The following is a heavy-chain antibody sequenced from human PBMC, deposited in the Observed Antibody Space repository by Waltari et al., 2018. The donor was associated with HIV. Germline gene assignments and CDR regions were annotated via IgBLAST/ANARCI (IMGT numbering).Heavy chain of an antibody. J-gene: IGHJ4*02. D-gene: IGHD5-18*01. Sequence: QVQLVESGGGVVQPGGSLRLSCAASGFTFSSYGMHWVRQAPGKGLEWVAFIRYDGSNKYYADSVKGRFTISRDNSKNTLYLQMNSLRAEDTAVYYCAKKGDTANLRDYWGQGTLVTVSS. CDR1: GFTFSSYG. V-gene: IGHV3-30*02. CDR3: AKKGDTANLRDY. CDR2: IRYDGSNK.